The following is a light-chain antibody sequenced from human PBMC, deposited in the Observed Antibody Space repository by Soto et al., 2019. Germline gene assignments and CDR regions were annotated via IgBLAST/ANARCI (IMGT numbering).Light chain of an antibody. V-gene: IGKV1-27*01. CDR2: EAS. Sequence: DIKMSQSASFLSASVGDRVTITCRASQGIRHYLAWYQQKPGKVPKLLIYEASNLQSGVPSRFRGGGSGTEFTLTISSLQPEDVATYYCQNFDSAPQTFGQGTKVDI. J-gene: IGKJ1*01. CDR3: QNFDSAPQT. CDR1: QGIRHY.